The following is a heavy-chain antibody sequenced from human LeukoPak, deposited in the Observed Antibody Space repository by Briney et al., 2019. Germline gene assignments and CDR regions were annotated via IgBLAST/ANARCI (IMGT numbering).Heavy chain of an antibody. CDR1: GGSIGIYY. J-gene: IGHJ6*03. D-gene: IGHD3-10*01. CDR3: AREISGTYYNPLGYMDV. CDR2: IFTSGIA. Sequence: SETLSLTCTVSGGSIGIYYWNWIRQPAGKGLEWIGRIFTSGIANYNPSLKSRVTMSVDTSKNQFSLNLSSVTAADTAVYYCAREISGTYYNPLGYMDVWGKGTTVTVSS. V-gene: IGHV4-4*07.